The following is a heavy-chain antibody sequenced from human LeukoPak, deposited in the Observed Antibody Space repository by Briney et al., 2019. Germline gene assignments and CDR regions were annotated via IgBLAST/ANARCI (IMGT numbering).Heavy chain of an antibody. CDR3: VREAAAALD. CDR2: IKQDGSEK. J-gene: IGHJ4*01. V-gene: IGHV3-7*01. Sequence: PGGSLRLSCAASGFTFSSYWMSWVRQAPGKGLEWVANIKQDGSEKNYVDSVKGRFTISRDNAKNSLSLQMNTLRDEDSAVYYCVREAAAALDWGHGTLVTVSS. D-gene: IGHD6-13*01. CDR1: GFTFSSYW.